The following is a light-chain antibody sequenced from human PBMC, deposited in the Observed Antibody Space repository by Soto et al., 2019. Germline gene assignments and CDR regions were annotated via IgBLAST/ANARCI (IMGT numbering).Light chain of an antibody. Sequence: EIVLTQSPATLAVSPGERVTLSCSARQIVSDNIAWYQQKPGQAPRLLIYGASIRATDIPARFSGSGSGTEFSLTISSLQSEDFAVYYCQQYNDWPLTFGGGTKVEIK. CDR1: QIVSDN. V-gene: IGKV3D-15*01. CDR3: QQYNDWPLT. J-gene: IGKJ4*01. CDR2: GAS.